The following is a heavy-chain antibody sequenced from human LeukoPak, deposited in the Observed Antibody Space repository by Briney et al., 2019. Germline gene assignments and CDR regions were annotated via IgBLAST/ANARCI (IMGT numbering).Heavy chain of an antibody. D-gene: IGHD2-15*01. CDR3: ARAGYCSGGSCYHDFDY. Sequence: KPGGSLRLSCAASGFTFSSYSMNWVRQAPGKGLEWVSSISSRSSYIYYADSVKGRFTISRDNAKNSLYLQMNSLRAEDTAVYYCARAGYCSGGSCYHDFDYWGQGTLVTVSS. CDR1: GFTFSSYS. J-gene: IGHJ4*02. V-gene: IGHV3-21*01. CDR2: ISSRSSYI.